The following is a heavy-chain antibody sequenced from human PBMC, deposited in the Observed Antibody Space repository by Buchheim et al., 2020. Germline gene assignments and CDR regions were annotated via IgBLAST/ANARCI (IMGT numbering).Heavy chain of an antibody. D-gene: IGHD6-13*01. Sequence: QVQLQESGPGLVKPSQTLSLTCTVSGGPISSGSYYWSWIRQPAGKGLEWIGRIYTSGSTNYNPSLKSRVTISVHTSKNQFSLKLSSVTAADTAVYYCARDMIAAAAYYGMDVWGQGTT. CDR2: IYTSGST. CDR1: GGPISSGSYY. CDR3: ARDMIAAAAYYGMDV. J-gene: IGHJ6*02. V-gene: IGHV4-61*02.